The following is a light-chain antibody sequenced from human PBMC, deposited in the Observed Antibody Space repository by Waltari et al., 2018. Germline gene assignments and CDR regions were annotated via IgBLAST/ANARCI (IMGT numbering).Light chain of an antibody. Sequence: DIVMTQSPDSLAVSLGERATINCKSSQSVLYSSNNKNHLAWYQQKPGQPPKLLVYWASTRESGVPDRFSGSGSGTDFTLTISSLQAEDVAVYYCQKYYSLPWTFGQGTKVEIK. V-gene: IGKV4-1*01. J-gene: IGKJ1*01. CDR1: QSVLYSSNNKNH. CDR3: QKYYSLPWT. CDR2: WAS.